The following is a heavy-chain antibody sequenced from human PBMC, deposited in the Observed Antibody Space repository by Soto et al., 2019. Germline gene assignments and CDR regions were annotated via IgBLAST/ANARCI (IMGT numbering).Heavy chain of an antibody. D-gene: IGHD5-12*01. J-gene: IGHJ5*02. CDR1: GGSIISGDYY. CDR3: ARTASGYSGYDSNWFDP. CDR2: IYYSGST. V-gene: IGHV4-30-4*01. Sequence: PSETLSLTCTVSGGSIISGDYYWSLIRQPPGKGLEWIGYIYYSGSTYHNPSLKSRVTISVDTSKNQFSLKLSSVTAADTAVYYCARTASGYSGYDSNWFDPWGQGTLVTVSS.